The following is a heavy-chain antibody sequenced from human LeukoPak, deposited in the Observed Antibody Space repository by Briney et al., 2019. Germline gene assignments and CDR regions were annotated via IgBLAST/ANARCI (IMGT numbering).Heavy chain of an antibody. V-gene: IGHV3-33*01. D-gene: IGHD6-13*01. CDR2: IWYDGSNK. CDR1: GFTFSSYG. CDR3: ARDESSSWSAGLLDY. J-gene: IGHJ4*02. Sequence: GGSLRLSCAASGFTFSSYGMRWVRQAPGKGLEWVAVIWYDGSNKYYADSVKGRFTISRDNSKNTLYLQMNSLRAEDTAVYYCARDESSSWSAGLLDYWGQGTLVTVSS.